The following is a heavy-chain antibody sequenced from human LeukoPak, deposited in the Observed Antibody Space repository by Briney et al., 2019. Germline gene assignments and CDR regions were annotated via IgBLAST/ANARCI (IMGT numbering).Heavy chain of an antibody. J-gene: IGHJ4*02. CDR1: GFTFSSCG. D-gene: IGHD5-24*01. CDR2: IWYDGTHK. V-gene: IGHV3-33*06. CDR3: VKDRGDGYRGFDY. Sequence: PGGSLRLSCAASGFTFSSCGFHWVRQAPGKGLEWVAVIWYDGTHKYYADSVKGRLTISRDNSQNTVYLQMNSLRAEDTAVYYCVKDRGDGYRGFDYWGQGTLVTVSS.